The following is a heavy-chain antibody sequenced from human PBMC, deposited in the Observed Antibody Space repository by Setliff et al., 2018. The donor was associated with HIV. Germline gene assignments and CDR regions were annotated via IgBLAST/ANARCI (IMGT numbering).Heavy chain of an antibody. V-gene: IGHV7-4-1*02. D-gene: IGHD3-22*01. Sequence: GASVKVSCKASGYTFTKYAMSWVRQAPGQGPEWVGWINTNTGSPTYAQGLTGRFVFSLDTSVNTAYLQVSSLETEDTAVYYCARDRRNYYDSSGYLGWYFDLWGRGTLVTVSS. CDR2: INTNTGSP. J-gene: IGHJ2*01. CDR1: GYTFTKYA. CDR3: ARDRRNYYDSSGYLGWYFDL.